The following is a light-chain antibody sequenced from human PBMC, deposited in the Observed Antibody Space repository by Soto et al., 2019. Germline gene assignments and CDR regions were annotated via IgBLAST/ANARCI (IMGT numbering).Light chain of an antibody. CDR1: SSDVGAYNY. Sequence: QSALTQPASVSGSPGQSITISCTGTSSDVGAYNYVSWYQQHPSKVPKLIIYQVANRPSGVSNRFSGSKSGNTASLTISGLQAEDEADYYCSSFTTSSIDVFGTGTKVTVL. CDR3: SSFTTSSIDV. CDR2: QVA. J-gene: IGLJ1*01. V-gene: IGLV2-14*01.